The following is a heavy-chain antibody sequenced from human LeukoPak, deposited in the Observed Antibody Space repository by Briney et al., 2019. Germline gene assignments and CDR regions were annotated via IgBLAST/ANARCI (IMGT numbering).Heavy chain of an antibody. CDR1: GYTFTGYY. J-gene: IGHJ6*03. V-gene: IGHV1-2*06. CDR3: ARDLGFEVPAAMAYYYYYMDV. CDR2: INPNSGGT. D-gene: IGHD2-2*01. Sequence: GASVKVSCKASGYTFTGYYMHWVRQAPGQGLEWMGRINPNSGGTNYAQKFQGRVTITRDTSISTAYMELSRLRSDDAAVYYCARDLGFEVPAAMAYYYYYMDVWGKGTTVTVSS.